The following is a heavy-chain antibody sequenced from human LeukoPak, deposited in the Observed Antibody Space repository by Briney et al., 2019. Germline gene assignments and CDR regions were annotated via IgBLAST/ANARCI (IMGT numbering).Heavy chain of an antibody. CDR3: ARTDDSGSYYTN. Sequence: ASVKVSCKASGYTFTTYAMRWVRQAPGQRPEWMGWLNAYDGDTKSSQRFQDRLTITWDTSASTAYMEMISLRSEDTAIYYCARTDDSGSYYTNWGQGTLVTVSS. V-gene: IGHV1-3*01. J-gene: IGHJ4*02. CDR2: LNAYDGDT. CDR1: GYTFTTYA. D-gene: IGHD3-10*01.